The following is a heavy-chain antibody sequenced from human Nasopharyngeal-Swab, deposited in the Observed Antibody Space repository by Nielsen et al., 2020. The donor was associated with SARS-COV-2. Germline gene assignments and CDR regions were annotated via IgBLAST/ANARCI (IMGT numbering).Heavy chain of an antibody. CDR3: ARGSITIFGVVIQGWFDP. Sequence: WVRQAPGQGLGGMGWMNPNRGNTGYAQKFQGRVTMTRNTSISTAYMELSSLRSEDTAVYYCARGSITIFGVVIQGWFDPWGQGTLVTVSS. D-gene: IGHD3-3*01. J-gene: IGHJ5*02. CDR2: MNPNRGNT. V-gene: IGHV1-8*01.